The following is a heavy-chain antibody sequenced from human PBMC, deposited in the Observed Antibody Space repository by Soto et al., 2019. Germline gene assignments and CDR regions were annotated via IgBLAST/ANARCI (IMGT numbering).Heavy chain of an antibody. V-gene: IGHV3-7*01. CDR3: AAGFPPDY. J-gene: IGHJ4*02. CDR1: GFTFSSFW. D-gene: IGHD3-10*01. Sequence: SGGGLVQPGGSLKLSCAASGFTFSSFWMSWVRQAPGKGLEWVANIKGDGSEKYYVDSVKGRFTISRDNAENTLYLEMNSLRGEDTALYYCAAGFPPDYWGQGTLVTVSS. CDR2: IKGDGSEK.